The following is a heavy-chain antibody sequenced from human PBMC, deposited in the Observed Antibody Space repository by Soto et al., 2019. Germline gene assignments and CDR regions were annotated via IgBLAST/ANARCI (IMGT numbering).Heavy chain of an antibody. D-gene: IGHD1-26*01. J-gene: IGHJ5*02. CDR3: ARGYTFAFDT. V-gene: IGHV1-3*05. Sequence: QVQLVQSGAEEKKPGASVKVSCKASGYTFTSYAMHWVRQAPGQRLEWMGWINAGNGNKKYSQKFSGRVTITRETSASTAYMEVSSLRSEDTAVYYCARGYTFAFDTWGQGTLVTVSS. CDR2: INAGNGNK. CDR1: GYTFTSYA.